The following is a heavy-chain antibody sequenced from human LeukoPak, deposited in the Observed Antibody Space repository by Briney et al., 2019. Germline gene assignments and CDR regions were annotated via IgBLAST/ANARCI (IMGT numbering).Heavy chain of an antibody. V-gene: IGHV4-31*03. Sequence: SETLSLTCTVSGGSFTSADYCLTWIRQRPGKGLEWIGNIYHSGSTYYNPSLKGRLSVSVDTSKNHFSLNLSSVTAADTAVYFCARTIVPAGAFDFWGQGTLVAVSS. D-gene: IGHD2-2*01. CDR2: IYHSGST. J-gene: IGHJ4*02. CDR3: ARTIVPAGAFDF. CDR1: GGSFTSADYC.